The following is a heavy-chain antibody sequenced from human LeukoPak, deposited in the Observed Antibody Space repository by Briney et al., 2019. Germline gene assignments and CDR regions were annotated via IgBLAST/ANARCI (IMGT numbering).Heavy chain of an antibody. CDR2: IYPGDSDT. Sequence: GESLKISCKGSGYSFTSYWIGWVRQMPGKGLEWMGIIYPGDSDTRYSPSFQGQVTTSADKSISTAYLQWSSLKASDTAMYYCARRHEGYCSGGSCYWFDPWGQGTLVTVSS. CDR1: GYSFTSYW. D-gene: IGHD2-15*01. CDR3: ARRHEGYCSGGSCYWFDP. V-gene: IGHV5-51*01. J-gene: IGHJ5*02.